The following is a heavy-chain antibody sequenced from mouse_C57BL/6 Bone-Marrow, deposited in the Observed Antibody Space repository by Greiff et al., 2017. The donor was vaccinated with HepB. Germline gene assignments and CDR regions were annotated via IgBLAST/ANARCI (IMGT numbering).Heavy chain of an antibody. V-gene: IGHV1-55*01. Sequence: QVQLQQPGAELVKPGASVKMSCKASGYTFTSYWITWVKQRPGQGLEWIGDIYPGSGSTNYNEKFKSKATLTVDTSSSTAYMQLSSLTSEDSAVYDCATYYGSSYSWFAYWGQGTLVTVSA. CDR1: GYTFTSYW. J-gene: IGHJ3*01. D-gene: IGHD1-1*01. CDR3: ATYYGSSYSWFAY. CDR2: IYPGSGST.